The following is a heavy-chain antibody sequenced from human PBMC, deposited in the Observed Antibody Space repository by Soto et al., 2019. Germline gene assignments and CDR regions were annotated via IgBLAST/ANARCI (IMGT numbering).Heavy chain of an antibody. Sequence: WTWIRQPPGKGLEWIGHIYHSGKTYYTPSLKSRVIISADRSKNQFSLNLTSVTAADTAVYYCARHSRGMATSLIWFFDLWGRRTLVTVSS. CDR2: IYHSGKT. V-gene: IGHV4-30-2*01. CDR3: ARHSRGMATSLIWFFDL. D-gene: IGHD5-12*01. J-gene: IGHJ2*01.